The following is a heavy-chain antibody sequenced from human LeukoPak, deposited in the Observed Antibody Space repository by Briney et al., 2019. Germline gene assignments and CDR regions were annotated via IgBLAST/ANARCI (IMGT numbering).Heavy chain of an antibody. CDR3: TRDES. V-gene: IGHV3-7*01. Sequence: AGGSLRLSCAASGFTFSRAWMSWVRQAPGKGPEWVANIKQDGSEKYYVDSVKGRFIISRDNAKNSLYLQMNSLRAEDTAVYYCTRDESWGQGTLVTVSS. CDR2: IKQDGSEK. CDR1: GFTFSRAW. J-gene: IGHJ5*02.